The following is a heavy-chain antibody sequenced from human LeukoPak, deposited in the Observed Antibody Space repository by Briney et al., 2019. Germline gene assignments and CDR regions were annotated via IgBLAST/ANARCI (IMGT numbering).Heavy chain of an antibody. CDR1: GGSISSGGYY. CDR3: AREYGDSYNWFDP. D-gene: IGHD4-17*01. J-gene: IGHJ5*02. V-gene: IGHV4-31*03. CDR2: IYYSGST. Sequence: TSETLSLTCTVSGGSISSGGYYWSWIRQHPGKGLEWIGYIYYSGSTYYNPSLKSRVTISVDTSKNQFSLKLSSVTTADTAVYYCAREYGDSYNWFDPWGQGTLVTVSS.